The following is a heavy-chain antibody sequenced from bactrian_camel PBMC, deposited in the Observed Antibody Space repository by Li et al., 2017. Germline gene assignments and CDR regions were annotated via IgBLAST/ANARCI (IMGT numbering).Heavy chain of an antibody. CDR1: TSGYTSMGNC. CDR3: ADVGYCTPVPAPP. CDR2: IDSDGST. V-gene: IGHV3S53*01. D-gene: IGHD1*01. Sequence: QVQLVESGGGSVQAGGSLRLSCAASTSGYTSMGNCMGWFRQAPGKEHEGVGTIDSDGSTSYAESVKGRFTISGDNAKNTVYLQMNSLKPEDTAMYCCADVGYCTPVPAPPMGPGDPGHRL. J-gene: IGHJ4*01.